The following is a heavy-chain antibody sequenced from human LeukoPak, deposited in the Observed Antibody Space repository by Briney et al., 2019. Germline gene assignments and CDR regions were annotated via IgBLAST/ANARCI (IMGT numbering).Heavy chain of an antibody. CDR1: GYTFTSYG. CDR2: ISAYNGNT. Sequence: ASVKVSCKASGYTFTSYGISWARQAPGQGLEWMGWISAYNGNTNYAQKLQGRVTMTTDTSTSTAYMELRSLRSDDTAVYYCARDPGTGTPVLFDYWGQGTLVTVSS. J-gene: IGHJ4*02. D-gene: IGHD1-1*01. V-gene: IGHV1-18*01. CDR3: ARDPGTGTPVLFDY.